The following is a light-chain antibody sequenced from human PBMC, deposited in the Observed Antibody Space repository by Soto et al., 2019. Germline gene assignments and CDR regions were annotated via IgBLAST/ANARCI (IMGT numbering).Light chain of an antibody. V-gene: IGKV1-17*02. CDR1: QDVRSD. J-gene: IGKJ1*01. CDR3: LHHNSFPRT. CDR2: AAS. Sequence: DIQMTQSPSSLSASIGDRVSITCRASQDVRSDLVWFQQKPGQAPERLIYAASSLQNGVPSRFTGSGSGTEFTLTITNLQPEDFATYYCLHHNSFPRTFGQGTKVEIK.